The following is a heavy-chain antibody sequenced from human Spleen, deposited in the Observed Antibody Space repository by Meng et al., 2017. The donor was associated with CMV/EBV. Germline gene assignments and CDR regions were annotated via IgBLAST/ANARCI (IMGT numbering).Heavy chain of an antibody. CDR3: ARVFHGYCSSVSCGGFDI. Sequence: GESLKISCAASGFTFSSYAMHWVRQAPGKGLEWVTVISYDGSNEYYADSMKGRFTISRDNAKNSLYLQMNSLRAEDTALYYCARVFHGYCSSVSCGGFDIWGQGTMVTVS. J-gene: IGHJ3*02. CDR1: GFTFSSYA. D-gene: IGHD2-2*01. V-gene: IGHV3-30-3*01. CDR2: ISYDGSNE.